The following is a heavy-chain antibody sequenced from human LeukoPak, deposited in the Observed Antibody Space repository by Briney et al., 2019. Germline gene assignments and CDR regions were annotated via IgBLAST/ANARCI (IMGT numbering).Heavy chain of an antibody. J-gene: IGHJ4*02. CDR2: IYIGGTT. Sequence: PGGSLRLSRAASGFTVSSKYMNWVRQAPGKGLEWVTVIYIGGTTYYADSVKGRFTISRDNSKNTLYLQMDSLRAEDTAVYYCAASGYYFDFWGQGTLVTVSS. V-gene: IGHV3-66*02. D-gene: IGHD1-1*01. CDR3: AASGYYFDF. CDR1: GFTVSSKY.